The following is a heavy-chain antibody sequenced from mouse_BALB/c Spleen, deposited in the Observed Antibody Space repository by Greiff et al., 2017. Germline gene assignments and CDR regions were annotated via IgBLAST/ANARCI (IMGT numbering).Heavy chain of an antibody. CDR2: ISSGGSYT. CDR1: GFTFSSYG. Sequence: EVMLVESGGDLVKPGGSLKLSCAASGFTFSSYGMSWVRQTPDKRLEWVATISSGGSYTYYPDSVKGRFTISRDNAKNTLYLQMSSLKSEDTAMYYCARDDYDVPFAYWGQGTLVTVSA. CDR3: ARDDYDVPFAY. D-gene: IGHD2-4*01. V-gene: IGHV5-6*01. J-gene: IGHJ3*01.